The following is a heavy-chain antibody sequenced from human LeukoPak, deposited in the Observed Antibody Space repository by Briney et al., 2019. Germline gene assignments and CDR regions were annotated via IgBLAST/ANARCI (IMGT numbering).Heavy chain of an antibody. V-gene: IGHV3-30*18. Sequence: PGGSLRLSCAASGFTFSSYGMHWVRQAPGKGLEWVAVISYDGSNKYYADSVKGRFTISRDNSKNTLYLQMNSLRAEDTAVYYCAKEYHSSSSVLDYWGQGTLVTVSS. J-gene: IGHJ4*02. CDR1: GFTFSSYG. D-gene: IGHD6-6*01. CDR3: AKEYHSSSSVLDY. CDR2: ISYDGSNK.